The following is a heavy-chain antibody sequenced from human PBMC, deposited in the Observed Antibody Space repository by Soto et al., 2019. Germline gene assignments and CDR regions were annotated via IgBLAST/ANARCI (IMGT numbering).Heavy chain of an antibody. CDR1: VGTFSSYA. V-gene: IGHV1-69*13. Sequence: GASVKVSCKASVGTFSSYAISWVRQAPGQGLEWMGGIIPIFGTANYAQKFQGRVTITADESPSTAYMELSSLRAEDTAVYYCARNLGSAYSSDQTAYYYGMDVWGQGTTVTVS. CDR3: ARNLGSAYSSDQTAYYYGMDV. J-gene: IGHJ6*02. CDR2: IIPIFGTA. D-gene: IGHD6-25*01.